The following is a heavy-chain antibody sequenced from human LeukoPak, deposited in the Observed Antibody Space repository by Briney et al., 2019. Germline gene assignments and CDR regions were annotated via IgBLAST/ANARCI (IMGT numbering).Heavy chain of an antibody. V-gene: IGHV4-59*01. CDR3: AGGVSYDYVWGSYRWYFDY. CDR2: IYYSGST. J-gene: IGHJ4*02. Sequence: SETLSLTCTVSGGSISSYYWSWIRQPPGKGLEWIGYIYYSGSTNYNPSLKSRVTISVDTSKNQFSLKLSSVTAADTAVYYCAGGVSYDYVWGSYRWYFDYWGQGTLVTVSS. CDR1: GGSISSYY. D-gene: IGHD3-16*02.